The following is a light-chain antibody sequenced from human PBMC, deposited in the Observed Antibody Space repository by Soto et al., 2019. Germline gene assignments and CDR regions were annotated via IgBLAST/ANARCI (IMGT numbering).Light chain of an antibody. CDR3: QQYGSSLCT. CDR2: GTS. CDR1: QSVSSKY. J-gene: IGKJ3*01. Sequence: EIVLTQSPGTLSLSPGERATLSCRASQSVSSKYLAWYQQKPGQAPRVLIYGTSIRASGVPERFSGGGSGTDFTLTITRLEPEDFAAYYCQQYGSSLCTFGHGTKVDLK. V-gene: IGKV3-20*01.